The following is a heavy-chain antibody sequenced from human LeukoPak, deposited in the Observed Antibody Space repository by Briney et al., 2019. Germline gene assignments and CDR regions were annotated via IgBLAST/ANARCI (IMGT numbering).Heavy chain of an antibody. V-gene: IGHV3-30-3*01. J-gene: IGHJ4*02. D-gene: IGHD2-2*01. CDR3: ASDRWGVVPAAQPGGYFDY. CDR2: ISYDGSNK. Sequence: QPGRSLRLSCAASGFTFSSYAMHWVRQAPGKGLEWVAVISYDGSNKYYADSVKGRFTISRDNSKNTLYLQMNSLRAEDTAVYYCASDRWGVVPAAQPGGYFDYWGQGTLVTVSS. CDR1: GFTFSSYA.